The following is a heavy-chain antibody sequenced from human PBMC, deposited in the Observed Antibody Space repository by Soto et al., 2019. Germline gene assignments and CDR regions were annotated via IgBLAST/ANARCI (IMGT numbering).Heavy chain of an antibody. D-gene: IGHD3-22*01. CDR3: ARVPKYYYDSSGYLKGYWFDP. Sequence: QVQLQESGPGLVKPSQTLSLTCTVSGGSISSGGYYWSWIRQHPGKGLEWIGYIYYSGSTYYNPSLKSRVTISVHTSKNQFSLKLSSVTAADTAVYYCARVPKYYYDSSGYLKGYWFDPWGQGTLVTVSS. CDR2: IYYSGST. V-gene: IGHV4-31*03. CDR1: GGSISSGGYY. J-gene: IGHJ5*02.